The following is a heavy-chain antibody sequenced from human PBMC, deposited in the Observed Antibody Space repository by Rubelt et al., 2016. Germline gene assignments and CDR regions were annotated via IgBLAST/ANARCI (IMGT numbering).Heavy chain of an antibody. CDR1: GGSISSSNW. J-gene: IGHJ5*01. CDR3: ARDHMIVTHLAARNWFDP. V-gene: IGHV4-4*02. D-gene: IGHD3-22*01. Sequence: GPGLVKPSGTLSLTCAVSGGSISSSNWWSWVRQPPGKGLEWIGEIYHSGSTNYNPSLKSRVTISVDKSKNQFSLKLGSVTAADTAVYYCARDHMIVTHLAARNWFDPWGQGTLVTVSA. CDR2: IYHSGST.